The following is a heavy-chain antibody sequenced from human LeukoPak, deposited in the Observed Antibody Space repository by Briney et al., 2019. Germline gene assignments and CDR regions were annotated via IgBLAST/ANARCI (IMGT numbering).Heavy chain of an antibody. CDR2: IDPNTGNP. CDR3: ARVDYDYVWGSYRLDAFDI. V-gene: IGHV7-4-1*02. CDR1: GYTFTNYA. J-gene: IGHJ3*02. D-gene: IGHD3-16*02. Sequence: ASVKVSCKASGYTFTNYAMNWVRQAPGQGLQWMGWIDPNTGNPTYAQGFTGRFVFSLDTSVSTAYLQISSLKAEDTAVYYCARVDYDYVWGSYRLDAFDIWGQGTMVTVSS.